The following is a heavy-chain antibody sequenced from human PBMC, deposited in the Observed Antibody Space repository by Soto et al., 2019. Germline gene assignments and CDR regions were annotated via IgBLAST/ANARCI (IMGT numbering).Heavy chain of an antibody. Sequence: EVQLVEAGGGLVKPGGSLRLSCAASGFSVSNAWMNWVRQVPGKGLEWVGRIKRKVDGETTYYPAPVKGRFTCSRDDSRNTMYLQMNSLKTEDTAVYYCTADSVVTTDYGLDVWGQGTTVTVSS. CDR2: IKRKVDGETT. J-gene: IGHJ6*02. D-gene: IGHD2-15*01. V-gene: IGHV3-15*07. CDR3: TADSVVTTDYGLDV. CDR1: GFSVSNAW.